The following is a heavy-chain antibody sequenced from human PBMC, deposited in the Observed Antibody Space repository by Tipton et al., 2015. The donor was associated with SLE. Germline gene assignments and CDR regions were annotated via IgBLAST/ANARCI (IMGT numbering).Heavy chain of an antibody. D-gene: IGHD3-10*01. CDR1: GFTFSSYS. J-gene: IGHJ4*02. Sequence: VQLVQSGGGLVKPGGSLRLSCAASGFTFSSYSMNWVRQAPGKGLEWVSYISSSGSTIYYADSVKGRFTISRDNAKNSLYLQMNSLRAEDTALYYCARGGVLLWSWTDYWGQGTLVTVSS. CDR3: ARGGVLLWSWTDY. CDR2: ISSSGSTI. V-gene: IGHV3-21*05.